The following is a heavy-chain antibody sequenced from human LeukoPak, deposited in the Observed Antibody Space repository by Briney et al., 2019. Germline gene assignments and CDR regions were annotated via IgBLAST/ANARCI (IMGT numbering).Heavy chain of an antibody. Sequence: GGSLRLSCAASGFTFSSYWMSWVRQAPGKGLEWVANIKQDGSEKYYVDSVKGRFTISRDNAKNSLYLQMNSLRAEDTAVYYCARDRGIVVVPAADPWGRFDPWGQGTLVTVSP. D-gene: IGHD2-2*01. J-gene: IGHJ5*02. CDR3: ARDRGIVVVPAADPWGRFDP. CDR2: IKQDGSEK. CDR1: GFTFSSYW. V-gene: IGHV3-7*01.